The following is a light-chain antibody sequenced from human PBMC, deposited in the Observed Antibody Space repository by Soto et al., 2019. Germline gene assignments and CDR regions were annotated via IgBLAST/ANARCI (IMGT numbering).Light chain of an antibody. J-gene: IGKJ1*01. Sequence: EIVMTQSPATLSVSPGERATLSCRASQSVSSNLAWYQQKPGQAPRLLIYGASTRATGIPARFSGSGSGTEFTLTISSQQSEDFAVYYCQQYHDFPLTFGQGTKVEI. CDR3: QQYHDFPLT. CDR1: QSVSSN. CDR2: GAS. V-gene: IGKV3-15*01.